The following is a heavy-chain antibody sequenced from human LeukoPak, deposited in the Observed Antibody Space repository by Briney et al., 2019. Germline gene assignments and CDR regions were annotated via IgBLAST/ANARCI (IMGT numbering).Heavy chain of an antibody. D-gene: IGHD3-22*01. CDR3: ARDGVYYDSSGNFDY. J-gene: IGHJ4*02. CDR2: ISAYNGNT. Sequence: ASVNVSCKASGYTFTSYGISWVRQAPGQGLECMGWISAYNGNTNYAQKLQGRVTMTTDTSTSTAYMELRSLRSDDTAVYYCARDGVYYDSSGNFDYWGQGTLVTVSS. V-gene: IGHV1-18*01. CDR1: GYTFTSYG.